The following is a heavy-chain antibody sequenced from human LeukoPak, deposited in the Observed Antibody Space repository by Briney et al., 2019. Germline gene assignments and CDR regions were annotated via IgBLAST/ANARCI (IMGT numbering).Heavy chain of an antibody. CDR3: ARGSWSGYKTMNWFDP. J-gene: IGHJ5*02. CDR1: GFSLSISGMC. Sequence: SGPTLVKPTQTLTLTCTFSGFSLSISGMCVSWIRQPPVKALEWLALIDWDDDKYYSTSLKTRLTISKDTSKNQVVLTMTNMDPVDTATYYCARGSWSGYKTMNWFDPWGQGTLVTVSS. V-gene: IGHV2-70*01. CDR2: IDWDDDK. D-gene: IGHD5-12*01.